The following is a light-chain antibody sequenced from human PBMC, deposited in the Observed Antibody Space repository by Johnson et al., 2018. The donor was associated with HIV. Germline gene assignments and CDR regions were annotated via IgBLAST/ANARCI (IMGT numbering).Light chain of an antibody. CDR2: ENN. CDR1: SSNIGNNY. J-gene: IGLJ1*01. CDR3: GTWDNSLSTGGV. V-gene: IGLV1-51*02. Sequence: QSMLTQPPSVSAAPGQKVTISCSGSSSNIGNNYVSWYQQLPGTAPKLLIYENNMRPSGIPDRFSGSKSGTSATLDITGLQTGDEADYYCGTWDNSLSTGGVFGTGTKVTVL.